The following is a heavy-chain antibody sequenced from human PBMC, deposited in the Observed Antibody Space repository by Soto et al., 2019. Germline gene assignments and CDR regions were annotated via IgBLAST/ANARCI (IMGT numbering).Heavy chain of an antibody. CDR1: GVTFSSYA. D-gene: IGHD6-19*01. CDR3: AKDQNPVAVADNFDY. J-gene: IGHJ4*02. V-gene: IGHV3-23*01. Sequence: EVQLLESGGGLVQPGGSLRLSCAASGVTFSSYAMSWVRQAPGKGLEWVSAISGSGGSTYYADSVKGRFTISRDNSKNTLYLQMSSVRAEDTAVYYCAKDQNPVAVADNFDYWGQGTLVTVSS. CDR2: ISGSGGST.